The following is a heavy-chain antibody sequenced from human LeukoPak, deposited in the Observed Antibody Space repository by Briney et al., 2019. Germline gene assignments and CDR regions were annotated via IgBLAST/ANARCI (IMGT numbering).Heavy chain of an antibody. CDR1: GGSISSYY. Sequence: SETLSLTCTVAGGSISSYYWSWIRQPPGKGLEWIGYIYYSGSTNYNPSLKSRVTISVDTSKNQFSLKLSSVTAADTAVYYCARDSSSWYNFDIWGQGTMVTVSS. CDR3: ARDSSSWYNFDI. V-gene: IGHV4-59*01. J-gene: IGHJ3*02. CDR2: IYYSGST. D-gene: IGHD6-13*01.